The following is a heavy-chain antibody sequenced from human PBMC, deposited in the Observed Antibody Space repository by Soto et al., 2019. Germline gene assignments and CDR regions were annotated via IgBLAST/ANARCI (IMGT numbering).Heavy chain of an antibody. CDR3: ARGGTFAYDTSGYSVY. CDR2: INPKSGGT. D-gene: IGHD3-22*01. J-gene: IGHJ4*02. V-gene: IGHV1-2*02. CDR1: GYTFSAYY. Sequence: QVHLVQSGAEVKKPGASVKVSCKTSGYTFSAYYMHWVRQAPGQGLEWMGWINPKSGGTLYAQKCQGRVTMTRDTSISKAYMELSRLRSDDTAVYYCARGGTFAYDTSGYSVYWGQGTLVTVSS.